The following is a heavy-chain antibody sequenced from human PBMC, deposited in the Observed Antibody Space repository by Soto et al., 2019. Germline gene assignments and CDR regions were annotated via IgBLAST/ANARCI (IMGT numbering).Heavy chain of an antibody. V-gene: IGHV1-18*04. CDR3: ATYCSGGSCYGLGAFDI. Sequence: AVKVSCKASGYTFTSYGISWVRQAPGQGLEWMGWISAYNGNTNYAQKLQGRVTMTTDTSTSTAYMELRRLRSDDTAVYYCATYCSGGSCYGLGAFDIWGQGTMVTASS. CDR2: ISAYNGNT. D-gene: IGHD2-15*01. CDR1: GYTFTSYG. J-gene: IGHJ3*02.